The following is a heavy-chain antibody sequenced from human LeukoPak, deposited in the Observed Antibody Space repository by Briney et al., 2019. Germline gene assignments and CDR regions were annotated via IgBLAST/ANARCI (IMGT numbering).Heavy chain of an antibody. CDR1: GFTFSYYG. J-gene: IGHJ4*02. CDR3: AKGGGYTYGYFIDY. V-gene: IGHV3-30*02. Sequence: PGGSLRLSCAASGFTFSYYGMHWVRQAPGKGLEWVSFIRYDGSNEYYSDSVKGRFTISRDNSKNTLYLQMHSPRAEDTALYYCAKGGGYTYGYFIDYWGQGSLVTVSS. D-gene: IGHD5-18*01. CDR2: IRYDGSNE.